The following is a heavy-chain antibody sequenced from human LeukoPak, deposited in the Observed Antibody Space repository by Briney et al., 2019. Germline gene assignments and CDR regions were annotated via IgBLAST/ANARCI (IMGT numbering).Heavy chain of an antibody. D-gene: IGHD5-12*01. J-gene: IGHJ6*02. CDR2: IIPILGIA. CDR1: GGTFSSYA. V-gene: IGHV1-69*04. CDR3: ASSHSGYDPRGVYYYYGMDV. Sequence: HWASVKVSCKASGGTFSSYAISWVRQAPGQGLEWMGRIIPILGIANYAQKFQGRVTITADKSTSTAYMELSSLRSEDTAVYYCASSHSGYDPRGVYYYYGMDVWGQGTSVTVSS.